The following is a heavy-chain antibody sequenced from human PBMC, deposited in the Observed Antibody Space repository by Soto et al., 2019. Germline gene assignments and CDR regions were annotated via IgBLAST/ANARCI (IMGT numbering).Heavy chain of an antibody. CDR2: IIPIFGTA. CDR1: GYTFTSYY. CDR3: ARVSRTYYYDSSGLNDAFDI. J-gene: IGHJ3*02. V-gene: IGHV1-69*13. D-gene: IGHD3-22*01. Sequence: ASVKVSCKASGYTFTSYYMHWVRQAPGQGLEWMGGIIPIFGTANYAQKFQGRVTITADESTSTAYMELSSLRSEDTAVYYCARVSRTYYYDSSGLNDAFDIWGQGTMVTVSS.